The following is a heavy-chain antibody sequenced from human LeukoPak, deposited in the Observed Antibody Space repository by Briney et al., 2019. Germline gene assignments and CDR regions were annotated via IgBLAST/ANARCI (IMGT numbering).Heavy chain of an antibody. D-gene: IGHD5-18*01. V-gene: IGHV3-23*01. J-gene: IGHJ4*02. CDR3: ARDHTAMVTGAFDY. CDR1: GFPLSSYA. CDR2: TSSSDAGT. Sequence: GGSLRLSCAASGFPLSSYAMSWVRQAPGKGLEWVSATSSSDAGTYYADSVRGRFTISRDNSKNTLYLQMNSLRLEDAAVYFCARDHTAMVTGAFDYWGQGTLVTVSS.